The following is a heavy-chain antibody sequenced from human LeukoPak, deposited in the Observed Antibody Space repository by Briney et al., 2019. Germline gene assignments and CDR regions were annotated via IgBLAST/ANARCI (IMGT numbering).Heavy chain of an antibody. J-gene: IGHJ6*03. CDR1: GGSFSGYY. D-gene: IGHD2-2*01. CDR3: ARGRYCSSTSCRFYYYYYYMDV. Sequence: SETLSLTSAVYGGSFSGYYWSCIRQPPGKGLEWIGEINHSGSTNYNPSLKSRVTISVDTTKNQFSLKLSSVTAADTAVYYCARGRYCSSTSCRFYYYYYYMDVWGKGTTVTVSS. V-gene: IGHV4-34*01. CDR2: INHSGST.